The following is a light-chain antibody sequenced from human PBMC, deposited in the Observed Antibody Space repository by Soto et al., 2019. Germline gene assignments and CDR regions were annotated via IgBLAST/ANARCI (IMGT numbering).Light chain of an antibody. CDR2: GAS. Sequence: EIVLTQSPGTLSLSPGERSTLSFRASQSVSTNYLAWYKQKPRQAPRLLIYGASNRATCIPDRFSGSVSGTDFTLTISRREPEDFAVYYCQQYGSAGTFGQGTKVEIK. CDR3: QQYGSAGT. CDR1: QSVSTNY. V-gene: IGKV3-20*01. J-gene: IGKJ1*01.